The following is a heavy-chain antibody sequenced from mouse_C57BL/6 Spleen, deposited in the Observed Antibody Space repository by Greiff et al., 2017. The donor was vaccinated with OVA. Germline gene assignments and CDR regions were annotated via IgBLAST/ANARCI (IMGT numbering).Heavy chain of an antibody. J-gene: IGHJ4*01. D-gene: IGHD1-1*01. CDR1: GFTFSSYA. V-gene: IGHV5-4*01. CDR3: AREGALLRFPHYAMDY. Sequence: EVQGVESGGGLVKPGGSLKLSCAASGFTFSSYAMSWVRQTPEKRLEWVATISDGGSYTYYPDNVKGRFTISRDNAKNNLYLQMSHLKSEDTAMYYCAREGALLRFPHYAMDYWGQGTSVTVSS. CDR2: ISDGGSYT.